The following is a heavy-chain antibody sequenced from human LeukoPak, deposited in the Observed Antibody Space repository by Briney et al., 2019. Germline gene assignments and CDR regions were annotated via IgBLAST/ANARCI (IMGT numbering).Heavy chain of an antibody. D-gene: IGHD2-8*01. CDR1: RFTFSSYW. Sequence: GSLRLSCAASRFTFSSYWMSWVRQAPGKGLEWVASIKQDGSEKYYVDSVKGRFTIARDNAKNSVYLQMDSLRAEDTAVYYCARGPTNGQAFDYWGQGTLVSVSS. J-gene: IGHJ4*02. V-gene: IGHV3-7*01. CDR3: ARGPTNGQAFDY. CDR2: IKQDGSEK.